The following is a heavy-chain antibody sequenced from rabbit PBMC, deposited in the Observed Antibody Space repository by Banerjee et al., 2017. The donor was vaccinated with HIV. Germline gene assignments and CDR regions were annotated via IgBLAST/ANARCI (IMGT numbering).Heavy chain of an antibody. CDR3: ARGGDYVDYGSDL. J-gene: IGHJ4*01. Sequence: QEQLEESGGDLVKPEGSLTLTCTASGFSFSSNYCMCWVRQAPGKGLEWIGCICIGSGSTYYATWAKGRFTISKTSSTTVTLQMTSLTAADTATYFCARGGDYVDYGSDLWGPGTLVTVS. CDR2: ICIGSGST. V-gene: IGHV1S45*01. D-gene: IGHD2-1*01. CDR1: GFSFSSNYC.